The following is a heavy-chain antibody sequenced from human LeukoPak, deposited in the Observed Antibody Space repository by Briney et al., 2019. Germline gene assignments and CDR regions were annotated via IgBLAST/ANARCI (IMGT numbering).Heavy chain of an antibody. CDR1: GFTFSSYS. D-gene: IGHD6-19*01. CDR2: ISSSSSYI. V-gene: IGHV3-21*01. J-gene: IGHJ4*02. Sequence: GGSLRLSCAASGFTFSSYSMNWVRQAPGKGLEWVSSISSSSSYIYYADSVKGRFTISRDNAKNSPYLQMNSLRAEDTAVYYCARGGSSGWFFDYWGQGTLVTVSS. CDR3: ARGGSSGWFFDY.